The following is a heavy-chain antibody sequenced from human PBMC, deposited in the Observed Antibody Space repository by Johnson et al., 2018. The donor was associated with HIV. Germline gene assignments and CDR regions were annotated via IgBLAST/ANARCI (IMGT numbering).Heavy chain of an antibody. V-gene: IGHV3-30*04. Sequence: QVHLVESGGGVVQPGRSLRLSCAASGFAFSSYALHWVRQAPGKGLEWVTVISYDGSNKYYADSVKGRFTISRDNSKNTLYLQMNSLRVEDTAVYYCARVEQLGAFDIWGQGTMVTVSS. CDR1: GFAFSSYA. J-gene: IGHJ3*02. CDR3: ARVEQLGAFDI. CDR2: ISYDGSNK. D-gene: IGHD6-6*01.